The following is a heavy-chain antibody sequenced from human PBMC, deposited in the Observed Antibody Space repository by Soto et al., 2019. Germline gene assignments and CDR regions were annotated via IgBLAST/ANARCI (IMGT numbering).Heavy chain of an antibody. CDR1: GFTFSNYA. V-gene: IGHV3-23*01. J-gene: IGHJ3*02. CDR2: ISGSCGST. D-gene: IGHD2-2*01. Sequence: EVQLLESGGGLVQPGGSLRLSCAASGFTFSNYAMSWVRQAPGKGLEWVSAISGSCGSTYYADSVKGRFTISRDNAKNTLYLQMNSLRAEDTAVYYCAKGGVIVVVPAAQGGAFDIWGQGTMVTVSS. CDR3: AKGGVIVVVPAAQGGAFDI.